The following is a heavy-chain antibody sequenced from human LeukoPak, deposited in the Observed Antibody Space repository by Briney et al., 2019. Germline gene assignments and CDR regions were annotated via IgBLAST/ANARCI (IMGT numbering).Heavy chain of an antibody. CDR1: GGSFSGYY. Sequence: SETLSLTCAVYGGSFSGYYWSWIRQPPGKGLEWIGEINHSGSTNYNPSLKSRVTISVDTSKNQFSLKLSSVTAADTAVYYCARGPPSGYYLLPLDYWGQGTLVTVSS. CDR2: INHSGST. J-gene: IGHJ4*02. CDR3: ARGPPSGYYLLPLDY. D-gene: IGHD3-22*01. V-gene: IGHV4-34*01.